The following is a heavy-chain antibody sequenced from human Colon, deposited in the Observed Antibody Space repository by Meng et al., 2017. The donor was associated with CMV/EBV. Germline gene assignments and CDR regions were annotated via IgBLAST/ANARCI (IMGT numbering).Heavy chain of an antibody. V-gene: IGHV3-53*01. Sequence: GGSPRLSCAVSGFPVSGNYMAWVRQAPGRGLQWVSVLQTAGSTYYADAVKGRFIISRDNSKNTVYLQMNRVTAEDAAVYYCARVGADTALAFDHWGQGTLVTVSS. D-gene: IGHD5-18*01. CDR2: LQTAGST. J-gene: IGHJ4*02. CDR1: GFPVSGNY. CDR3: ARVGADTALAFDH.